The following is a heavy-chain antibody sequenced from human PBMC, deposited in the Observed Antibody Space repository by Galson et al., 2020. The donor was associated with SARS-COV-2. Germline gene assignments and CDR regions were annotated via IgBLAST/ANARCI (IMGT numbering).Heavy chain of an antibody. V-gene: IGHV3-33*06. CDR3: AKGGYSYGYVVYYFDY. Sequence: GGSLRLSCAASGFTFSSYGMHWVRQAPGKGLEWVAVIWYDGSNKYYADSVKGRFTISRDNSKNTLYLQMNSLRAEDTAVYYCAKGGYSYGYVVYYFDYWGQGTLVTVSS. CDR2: IWYDGSNK. D-gene: IGHD5-18*01. J-gene: IGHJ4*02. CDR1: GFTFSSYG.